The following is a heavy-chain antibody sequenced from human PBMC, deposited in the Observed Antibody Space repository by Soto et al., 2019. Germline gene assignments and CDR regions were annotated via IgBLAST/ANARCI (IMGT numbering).Heavy chain of an antibody. CDR2: INSNGSST. CDR3: ARSKANWGYYYYIDV. Sequence: GGSLRLSCAASGFTFSSYWMHWVRQAPGKGLEWVSRINSNGSSTSYADSVKGRFTISRNNAKNTMYLQMNSMRAEDTAVYDCARSKANWGYYYYIDVWGKGTMVTVSS. J-gene: IGHJ6*03. D-gene: IGHD7-27*01. CDR1: GFTFSSYW. V-gene: IGHV3-74*01.